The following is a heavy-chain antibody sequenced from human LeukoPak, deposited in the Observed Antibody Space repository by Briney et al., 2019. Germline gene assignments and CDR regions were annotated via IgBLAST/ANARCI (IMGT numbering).Heavy chain of an antibody. V-gene: IGHV3-15*01. J-gene: IGHJ3*02. CDR3: TTYNSRDAFDI. D-gene: IGHD2/OR15-2a*01. Sequence: GGSLRLSCAASGFTFSNAWMNWVRQSPGKGLEWVGRIKSKGDGGTTDHAAPVKGRFTISRDDSRNTLNLQMNSLKTEDTAVYYCTTYNSRDAFDIWGQGTMVTVSS. CDR1: GFTFSNAW. CDR2: IKSKGDGGTT.